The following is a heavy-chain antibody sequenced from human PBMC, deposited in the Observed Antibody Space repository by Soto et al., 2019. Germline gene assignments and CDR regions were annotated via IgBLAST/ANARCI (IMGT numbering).Heavy chain of an antibody. CDR1: GFSLRARGVG. CDR3: ANSPCGAAPDY. CDR2: IYWNDDK. J-gene: IGHJ4*02. Sequence: QITLKESGPTLVKPTQTITLTCTFSGFSLRARGVGVGWIRQPPGKALEWLALIYWNDDKRYSPSLQRRLTITKDASKNQVDFSITNVEPADTATYDCANSPCGAAPDYWGQGTLVTVSS. V-gene: IGHV2-5*01. D-gene: IGHD6-6*01.